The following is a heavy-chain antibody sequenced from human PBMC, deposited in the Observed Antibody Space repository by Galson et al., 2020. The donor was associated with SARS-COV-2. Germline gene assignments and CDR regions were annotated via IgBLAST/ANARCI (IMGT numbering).Heavy chain of an antibody. CDR2: INTNSGST. CDR1: GYTFNGYY. V-gene: IGHV1-2*04. CDR3: ARDNDHDAFDI. Sequence: ASVKVSCKASGYTFNGYYIHWVRQAPGQGLEWMGWINTNSGSTTYAENFQDWVTMTRDTSISTAYMELSRLRSDDTAVYYCARDNDHDAFDIWGQGTMVTVSS. J-gene: IGHJ3*02. D-gene: IGHD1-1*01.